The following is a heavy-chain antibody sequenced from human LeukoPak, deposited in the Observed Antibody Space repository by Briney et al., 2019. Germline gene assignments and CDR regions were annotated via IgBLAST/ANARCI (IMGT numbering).Heavy chain of an antibody. D-gene: IGHD3-22*01. V-gene: IGHV3-43*02. Sequence: PGGSLRLSCAASGFTFHDYAMHWVRQAPGKGLEWVSLISGDGHNTYYADSVKGRFTISRDNSKNSLYLQMNSLGTEDTALYYCAKRSYYDSSGYYFDYWGQGTLVTVSS. CDR3: AKRSYYDSSGYYFDY. CDR2: ISGDGHNT. J-gene: IGHJ4*02. CDR1: GFTFHDYA.